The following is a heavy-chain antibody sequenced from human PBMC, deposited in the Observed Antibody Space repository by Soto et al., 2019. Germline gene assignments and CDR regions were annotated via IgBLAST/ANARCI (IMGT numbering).Heavy chain of an antibody. V-gene: IGHV1-69*12. CDR1: GGTFSSYA. J-gene: IGHJ6*02. D-gene: IGHD2-2*01. Sequence: QVQLVQSGAEVKKPGSSVKVSCKASGGTFSSYAISWVRQAPGQGLEWMGGIIPIFGTANYAQKFQGRVTITADESTSTDSMELSSLRSEATAVYYCARHVPAAGYYYGMDVWGQGTTVTVSS. CDR3: ARHVPAAGYYYGMDV. CDR2: IIPIFGTA.